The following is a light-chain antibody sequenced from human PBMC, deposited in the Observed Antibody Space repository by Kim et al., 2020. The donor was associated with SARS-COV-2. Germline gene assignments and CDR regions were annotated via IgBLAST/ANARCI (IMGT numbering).Light chain of an antibody. J-gene: IGKJ2*02. CDR1: LSVGRD. CDR3: QQYNNWPLPCT. CDR2: GTS. Sequence: SPGARATAPGRASLSVGRDLACYQQKPGQAPRLLFYGTSTRATVVPASFSASGSVTEFTLTISSLQSEDFAVYYCQQYNNWPLPCTFGQGTKLEI. V-gene: IGKV3-15*01.